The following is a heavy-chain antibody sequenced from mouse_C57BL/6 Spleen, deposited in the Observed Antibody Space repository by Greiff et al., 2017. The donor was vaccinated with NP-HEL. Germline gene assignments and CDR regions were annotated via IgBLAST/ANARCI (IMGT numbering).Heavy chain of an antibody. CDR1: GYTFTSYG. CDR2: IYPRSGNT. V-gene: IGHV1-81*01. Sequence: VQRVESGAELARPGASVKLSCKASGYTFTSYGISWVKQRTGQGLEWIGEIYPRSGNTNYNEKFKGKATLTADKSSSTAYMELRSLTSEDSAVYFCARCPCITTVVDYSAMAYWGQGTSVTVSS. D-gene: IGHD1-1*01. CDR3: ARCPCITTVVDYSAMAY. J-gene: IGHJ4*01.